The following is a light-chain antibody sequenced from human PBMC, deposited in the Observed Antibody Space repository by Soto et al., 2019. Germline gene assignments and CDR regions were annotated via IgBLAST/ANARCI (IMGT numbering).Light chain of an antibody. CDR2: GAS. CDR3: QQYNNWPPLT. J-gene: IGKJ4*01. Sequence: EIVMTQSPATLSVSPGERATLSCRTSQSVNSSLAWYQQRPRQAPRLLIYGASTTATGIPARFSGSGSGTEFTLTISSLQYEDFAVYYCQQYNNWPPLTFGGGTKVDNK. V-gene: IGKV3-15*01. CDR1: QSVNSS.